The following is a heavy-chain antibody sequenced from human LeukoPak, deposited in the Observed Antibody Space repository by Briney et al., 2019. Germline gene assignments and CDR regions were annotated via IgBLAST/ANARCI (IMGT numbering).Heavy chain of an antibody. V-gene: IGHV4-30-2*01. D-gene: IGHD5-18*01. CDR2: INHSGST. J-gene: IGHJ4*02. Sequence: MPSQTLSLTCTVSGGSISSGGYYWSWIRQPPGKGLEWIGEINHSGSTNYNPSLKSRVTISVDTSKNQFSLKLSSVTAADTAVYYCAAYSYGYLYYFDYWGQGTLVTVSS. CDR3: AAYSYGYLYYFDY. CDR1: GGSISSGGYY.